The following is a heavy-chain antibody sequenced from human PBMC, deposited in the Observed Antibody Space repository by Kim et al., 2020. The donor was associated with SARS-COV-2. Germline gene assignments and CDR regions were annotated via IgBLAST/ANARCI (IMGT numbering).Heavy chain of an antibody. Sequence: NYNPSLKSRVTISVATSKTQFSLKLSSVTAADTAVYYCARHPSVAGIVDYWGQGTLVTVSS. J-gene: IGHJ4*02. V-gene: IGHV4-59*08. CDR3: ARHPSVAGIVDY. D-gene: IGHD6-19*01.